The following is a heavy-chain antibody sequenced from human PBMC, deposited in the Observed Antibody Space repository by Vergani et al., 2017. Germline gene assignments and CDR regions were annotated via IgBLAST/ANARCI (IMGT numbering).Heavy chain of an antibody. D-gene: IGHD5-18*01. V-gene: IGHV4-34*01. CDR1: GGSFSGYY. Sequence: QVQLQQWGAGLLKPSETLSLTCAVYGGSFSGYYWSWIRQPPGKGLEWIGEINHSGSTNYNPSLKSRVTISVDTSKNQFSLKLSSVTAADTAVYYCARVASGYSYGSSDYWGQGTLVTVSS. CDR3: ARVASGYSYGSSDY. CDR2: INHSGST. J-gene: IGHJ4*02.